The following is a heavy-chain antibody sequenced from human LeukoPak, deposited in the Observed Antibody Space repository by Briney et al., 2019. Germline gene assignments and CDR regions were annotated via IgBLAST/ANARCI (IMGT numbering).Heavy chain of an antibody. V-gene: IGHV3-53*01. Sequence: GGSLRLSCAASGFTVSSNYMSWVRQAPGKGLGWVSVIYSGGSTYYADSVKGRFTISRDNSKNTLYLQMNSLRAEDTAVYYCARVGVYSSGWTHYYYYYGMDVWGQGTTVTVS. D-gene: IGHD6-19*01. J-gene: IGHJ6*02. CDR3: ARVGVYSSGWTHYYYYYGMDV. CDR1: GFTVSSNY. CDR2: IYSGGST.